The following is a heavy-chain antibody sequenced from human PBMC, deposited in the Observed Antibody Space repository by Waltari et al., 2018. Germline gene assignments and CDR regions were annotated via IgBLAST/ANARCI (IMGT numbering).Heavy chain of an antibody. CDR2: ISGSGGTT. V-gene: IGHV3-23*01. Sequence: DVQLLESGGGLVQPGGSPRLSCAASGFTFSSYAMNWVRQAPGKGLERVSVISGSGGTTYYADSVKGRFIISRDNSKNTLYLQMNSLRAEDTAVYYCAKGSAYPDYWGQGTLVTVSS. J-gene: IGHJ4*02. D-gene: IGHD3-3*01. CDR3: AKGSAYPDY. CDR1: GFTFSSYA.